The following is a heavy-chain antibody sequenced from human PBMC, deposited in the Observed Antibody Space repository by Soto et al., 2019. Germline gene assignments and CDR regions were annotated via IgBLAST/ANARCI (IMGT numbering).Heavy chain of an antibody. CDR3: ARVEGAVITAAAVPMDV. D-gene: IGHD2-2*01. Sequence: EASVKVSCKASLYSLASFGISWVRQAPGQGLEWMGWINCYNGNTDYAQRFQGRVTMTTDTSTSTAYMELRSLRSDDTAVYYCARVEGAVITAAAVPMDVWGQGTRVTVSS. J-gene: IGHJ6*02. CDR2: INCYNGNT. CDR1: LYSLASFG. V-gene: IGHV1-18*01.